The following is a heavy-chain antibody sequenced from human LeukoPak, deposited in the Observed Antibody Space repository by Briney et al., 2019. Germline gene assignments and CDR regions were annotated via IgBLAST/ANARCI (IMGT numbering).Heavy chain of an antibody. CDR1: GYTLTELS. V-gene: IGHV1-24*01. CDR3: ARSFARDSDILTGYYIGDY. J-gene: IGHJ4*02. Sequence: ASVKVSCKVSGYTLTELSMHWVRQAPGKGLEWMGGFDPEDGETIYAQKFQGRVAMTEDTSTDTAYMELSSLRSDDTATYYCARSFARDSDILTGYYIGDYWGQGTLVTVSS. D-gene: IGHD3-9*01. CDR2: FDPEDGET.